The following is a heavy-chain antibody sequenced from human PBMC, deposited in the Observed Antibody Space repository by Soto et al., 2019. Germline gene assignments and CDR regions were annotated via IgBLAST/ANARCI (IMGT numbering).Heavy chain of an antibody. Sequence: EVQLVESGGGLVQPGGSLRLSCAASGFTFSSYSMNWVRQAPGKGLEWVSYISSSSSTIYYADSVKGRFTISRDNAKNSLYLQMNSLRAEDTAVYYCARDREDYIWGSYRPRPSFFDYWGQGTLVTVSS. CDR3: ARDREDYIWGSYRPRPSFFDY. D-gene: IGHD3-16*02. V-gene: IGHV3-48*01. CDR1: GFTFSSYS. CDR2: ISSSSSTI. J-gene: IGHJ4*02.